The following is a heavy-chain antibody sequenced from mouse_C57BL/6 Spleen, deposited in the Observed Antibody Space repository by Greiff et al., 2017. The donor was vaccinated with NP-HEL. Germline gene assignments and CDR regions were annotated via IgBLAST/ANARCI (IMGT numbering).Heavy chain of an antibody. V-gene: IGHV14-2*01. Sequence: EVKLVESGAELVKPGASVKLSCTASGFNIKDYYMHWVKQRTEQGLEWIGRIDPEDGETKYAPKFQGKATITADTSSNTAYLQLSSLTSEDTAVYYCAPSDYYGSSEYFDVWGTGTTVTVSS. J-gene: IGHJ1*03. CDR2: IDPEDGET. CDR1: GFNIKDYY. CDR3: APSDYYGSSEYFDV. D-gene: IGHD1-1*01.